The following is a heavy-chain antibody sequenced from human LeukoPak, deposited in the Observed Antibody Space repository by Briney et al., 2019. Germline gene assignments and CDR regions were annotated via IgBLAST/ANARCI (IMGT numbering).Heavy chain of an antibody. Sequence: GGSLRLSCAAAGFTFSNYAMSWVRQAPGKGLEWVSTIGGAGISTYYADSVKGRFTISRDNSKNTLYLQMNSLRAEDTAVYYCAKGQQQPCTGYWGHGTLVTVSS. CDR3: AKGQQQPCTGY. D-gene: IGHD6-13*01. CDR2: IGGAGIST. V-gene: IGHV3-23*01. CDR1: GFTFSNYA. J-gene: IGHJ4*01.